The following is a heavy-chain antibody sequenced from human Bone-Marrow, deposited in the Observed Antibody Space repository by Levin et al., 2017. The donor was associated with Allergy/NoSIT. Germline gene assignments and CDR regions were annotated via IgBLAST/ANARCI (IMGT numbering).Heavy chain of an antibody. J-gene: IGHJ5*02. Sequence: PGGSLRLSCKGSGSSFTSYWIGWVRQMPGKGLEWMGIIYPGDSDTRYSPSFQGQVTISADKSISTAYLQWSSLKASDTAMYYCARREGNYGDHNWFDPWGQGTLVTVSS. D-gene: IGHD1-7*01. CDR2: IYPGDSDT. V-gene: IGHV5-51*01. CDR3: ARREGNYGDHNWFDP. CDR1: GSSFTSYW.